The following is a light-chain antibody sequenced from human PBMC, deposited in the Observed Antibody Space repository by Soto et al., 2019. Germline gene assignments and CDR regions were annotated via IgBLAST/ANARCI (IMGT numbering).Light chain of an antibody. CDR3: QPSYSMPLS. Sequence: IQMTQSPSSLSGSVGDTVTITFLSSQRISDYLNWYQQIPGKAPKLLIYAAPTLQSGVPSRFGGSGFGTDFTLTISSLQPEDFATYYCQPSYSMPLSFGRGTEV. CDR2: AAP. CDR1: QRISDY. J-gene: IGKJ4*01. V-gene: IGKV1-39*01.